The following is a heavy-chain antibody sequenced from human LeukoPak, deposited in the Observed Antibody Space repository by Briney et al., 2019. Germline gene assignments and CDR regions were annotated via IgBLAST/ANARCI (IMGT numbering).Heavy chain of an antibody. V-gene: IGHV4-59*01. Sequence: SETLSLTCTVSGGSISRYYWSWIRQPPGKGLEWFGYISASGTTNYNPSLKSRVTISVDTSKKEFSLKLSSVTAADTAVYYCARVTWFPGTSSYYMDVWGKGTTVTVSS. CDR3: ARVTWFPGTSSYYMDV. J-gene: IGHJ6*03. CDR1: GGSISRYY. CDR2: ISASGTT. D-gene: IGHD1-1*01.